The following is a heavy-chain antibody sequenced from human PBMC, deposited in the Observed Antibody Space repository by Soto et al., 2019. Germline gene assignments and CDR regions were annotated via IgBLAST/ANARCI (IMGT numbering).Heavy chain of an antibody. J-gene: IGHJ2*01. CDR2: ISFDGNYK. CDR1: GFTFSSYG. CDR3: VKDNLLSGSYANWYFDL. V-gene: IGHV3-30*18. Sequence: QVQLVESGGGVVQPGRSLRLSCVGSGFTFSSYGMHWVRQAPGKGLEWLAVISFDGNYKYHADSVKGRFTISRDNSKNTLFLEMSSLRPEDTAVYYCVKDNLLSGSYANWYFDLWGRGTLVTVSS. D-gene: IGHD1-26*01.